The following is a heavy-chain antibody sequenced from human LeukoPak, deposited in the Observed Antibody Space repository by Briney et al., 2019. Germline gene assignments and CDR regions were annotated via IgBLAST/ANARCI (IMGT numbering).Heavy chain of an antibody. CDR1: GFTFRSYG. CDR3: ATYYYDSGGFHFHH. D-gene: IGHD3-22*01. V-gene: IGHV3-64*01. Sequence: GGSLRLSCAASGFTFRSYGMHWVRQAPGKGLEYVSAISSNGGRTYYANSVKGRFTISRDNSRNTLYLHMGSLRAEDMAVYYCATYYYDSGGFHFHHWGQGTLVTVSS. CDR2: ISSNGGRT. J-gene: IGHJ1*01.